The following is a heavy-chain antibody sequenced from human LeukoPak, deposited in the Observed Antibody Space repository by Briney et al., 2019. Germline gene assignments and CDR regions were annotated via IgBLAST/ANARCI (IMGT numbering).Heavy chain of an antibody. V-gene: IGHV4-31*03. CDR3: ARGSDYYDSSGYHSWYYFDY. CDR1: GGSISSGGYY. D-gene: IGHD3-22*01. Sequence: SETLSLTCTVSGGSISSGGYYWSWIRQHPGKGLEWIGYIYYSGSTYYNPSLKSRVTISVDTSKNQFSLKLSSVTAADTAVYYCARGSDYYDSSGYHSWYYFDYWGQGTLVTVSS. J-gene: IGHJ4*02. CDR2: IYYSGST.